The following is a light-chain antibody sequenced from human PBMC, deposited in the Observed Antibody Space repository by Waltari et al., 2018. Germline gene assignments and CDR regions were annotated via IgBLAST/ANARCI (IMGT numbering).Light chain of an antibody. Sequence: DIQMTHSPSSLSVSVGGRVTISCQASQDISNYLYWYQQKPGKAPKLLIYDASNVETGVPARFSGSGSGTDFTFTISSLEPEDIATYYCQQYDNLPLTFGGGTKVEIK. J-gene: IGKJ4*01. CDR1: QDISNY. CDR2: DAS. V-gene: IGKV1-33*01. CDR3: QQYDNLPLT.